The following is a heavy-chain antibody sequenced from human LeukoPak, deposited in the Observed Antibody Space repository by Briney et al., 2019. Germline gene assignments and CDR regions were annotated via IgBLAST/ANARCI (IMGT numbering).Heavy chain of an antibody. CDR3: TTDGSGYYDSSGYPLDY. V-gene: IGHV3-15*01. D-gene: IGHD3-22*01. Sequence: GGSLRLSCAASGFAFNNAWMSWVRQAPGKGLEWIGRIKSKTDGGTTDYAAPVKGRFTISRDDSKNTLYLQMNSLKTEDTAVYYCTTDGSGYYDSSGYPLDYWGQGTLVTVSS. J-gene: IGHJ4*02. CDR1: GFAFNNAW. CDR2: IKSKTDGGTT.